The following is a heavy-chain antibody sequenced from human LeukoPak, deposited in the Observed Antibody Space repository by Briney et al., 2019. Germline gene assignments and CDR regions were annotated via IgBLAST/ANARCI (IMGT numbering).Heavy chain of an antibody. CDR1: GFMFGDHA. D-gene: IGHD3-10*01. CDR2: ISGDGDST. J-gene: IGHJ5*02. CDR3: AREAFRGVTVFENWFDP. V-gene: IGHV3-43*02. Sequence: GGSLRLSCAASGFMFGDHAMHWVRQRPGKGLEWISLISGDGDSTYYADSVKGRFTSSRDNSKNSLYLRMNSLRTEDTGLYYCAREAFRGVTVFENWFDPWGQGTLVTVSS.